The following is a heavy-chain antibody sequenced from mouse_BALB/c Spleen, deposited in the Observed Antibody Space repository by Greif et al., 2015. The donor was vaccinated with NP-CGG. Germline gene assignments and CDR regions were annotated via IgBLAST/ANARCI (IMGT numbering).Heavy chain of an antibody. Sequence: EVQLVESGGGLVQPGGSLKLSCAASGFTFSSYGMSWVRQTPDKRLELVATINSNGGSTYYPDSVKGRFTISRDNAKNTLYLQMSSLKSEDTAMYYCARDREDSYYHYFDYWGQGTTLTVSS. V-gene: IGHV5-6-3*01. CDR1: GFTFSSYG. D-gene: IGHD2-10*01. CDR2: INSNGGST. J-gene: IGHJ2*01. CDR3: ARDREDSYYHYFDY.